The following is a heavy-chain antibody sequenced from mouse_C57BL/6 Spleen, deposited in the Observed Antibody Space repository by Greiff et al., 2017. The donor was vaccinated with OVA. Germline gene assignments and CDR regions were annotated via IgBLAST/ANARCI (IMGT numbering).Heavy chain of an antibody. Sequence: VQLQQSGPGLVQPSQSLSITCTVSGFSLTSYGVHWVRQSPGKGLEWLGVIWSGGSTAYNAAFMSRLGITKDNSKSQVFFKMNSLRADDTAIYYCAKKAGTGYFDYWGQGTTLTVSS. CDR1: GFSLTSYG. D-gene: IGHD4-1*01. V-gene: IGHV2-5*01. CDR2: IWSGGST. CDR3: AKKAGTGYFDY. J-gene: IGHJ2*01.